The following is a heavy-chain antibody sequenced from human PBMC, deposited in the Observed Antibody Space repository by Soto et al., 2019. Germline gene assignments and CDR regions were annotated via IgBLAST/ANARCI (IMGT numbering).Heavy chain of an antibody. CDR1: GGSISSSF. V-gene: IGHV4-59*01. D-gene: IGHD6-25*01. Sequence: SETLSLTCTVSGGSISSSFWSWIRQPPGKGLEWIGYIYYSGSTSYNPSLMSRVTISADTSKNQLSLKLSSVTAADTAVYYCARASDSSGWYFQSWGQGTLVTVSS. J-gene: IGHJ4*02. CDR2: IYYSGST. CDR3: ARASDSSGWYFQS.